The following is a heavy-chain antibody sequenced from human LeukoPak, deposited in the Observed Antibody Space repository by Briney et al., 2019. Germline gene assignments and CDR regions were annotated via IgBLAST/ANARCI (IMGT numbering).Heavy chain of an antibody. D-gene: IGHD6-13*01. CDR2: INAYNGNT. J-gene: IGHJ5*02. V-gene: IGHV1-18*04. CDR1: GYTFTNYG. Sequence: GASVNVTCKCSGYTFTNYGISGVRQAPGQGLEWMGGINAYNGNTNNAQKLQGRVTMTTDTSTSTAYMELRSLRSDDTAVYYCARARPYSSSPNWFDPWGQGTLVTVSS. CDR3: ARARPYSSSPNWFDP.